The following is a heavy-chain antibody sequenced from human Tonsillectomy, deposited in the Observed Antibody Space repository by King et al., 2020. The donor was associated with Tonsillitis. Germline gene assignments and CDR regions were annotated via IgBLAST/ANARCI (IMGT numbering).Heavy chain of an antibody. CDR1: GFTFSSYA. CDR3: AKGHQYCSGLSCYNAFDY. Sequence: VQLVESGGGLVQPGGSLRLSCAASGFTFSSYAMSWVRQAPGKGLEWVSAISGSGGSTYYADSVKGRFTISRDNPKNTLYLQMNSLRAEDPAEYYCAKGHQYCSGLSCYNAFDYWGQGTLVTVSS. J-gene: IGHJ4*02. V-gene: IGHV3-23*04. D-gene: IGHD2-2*02. CDR2: ISGSGGST.